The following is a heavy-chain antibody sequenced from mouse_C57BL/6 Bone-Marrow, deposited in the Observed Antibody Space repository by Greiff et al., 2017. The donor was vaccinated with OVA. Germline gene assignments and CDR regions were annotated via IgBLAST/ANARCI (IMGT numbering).Heavy chain of an antibody. CDR3: AIMYFDV. J-gene: IGHJ1*03. CDR1: GYAFSSSW. CDR2: IYPGDGDT. V-gene: IGHV1-82*01. Sequence: VKLQESGPELVKPGASVKISCKASGYAFSSSWMNWVKQRPGKGLEWIGRIYPGDGDTNYNGKFQGKATLTADKSSSTAYMQLSSLTSEDSAVYFCAIMYFDVWGTGTTVTVSS.